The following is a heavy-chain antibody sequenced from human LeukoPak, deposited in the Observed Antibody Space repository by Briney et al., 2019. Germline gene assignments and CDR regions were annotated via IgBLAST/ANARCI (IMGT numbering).Heavy chain of an antibody. V-gene: IGHV3-48*01. D-gene: IGHD1-14*01. Sequence: PGGSLRLSCAASGFTFSTFGMTWVRQAPGKGLEWISYISSSSRTIYYSDSVKGRFTISRDNGKDSLHLQMNSLSVDDTATYFCARVHPLKPEAFDLWGQGTLVTVSS. CDR2: ISSSSRTI. J-gene: IGHJ5*02. CDR3: ARVHPLKPEAFDL. CDR1: GFTFSTFG.